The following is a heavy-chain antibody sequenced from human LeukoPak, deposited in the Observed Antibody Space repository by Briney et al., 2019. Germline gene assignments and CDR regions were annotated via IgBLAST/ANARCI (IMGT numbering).Heavy chain of an antibody. Sequence: HPGGSLRLSCAASGFTVSSNYMSWVRQAPGKGLEWVSAISGSGGSTYYADSVKGRFTISRDNSKNTLYLQMNSLRAEDTAVYYCAKGRRVIGFFDYWGQGTLVTVSS. CDR3: AKGRRVIGFFDY. J-gene: IGHJ4*02. D-gene: IGHD3-16*02. V-gene: IGHV3-23*01. CDR2: ISGSGGST. CDR1: GFTVSSNY.